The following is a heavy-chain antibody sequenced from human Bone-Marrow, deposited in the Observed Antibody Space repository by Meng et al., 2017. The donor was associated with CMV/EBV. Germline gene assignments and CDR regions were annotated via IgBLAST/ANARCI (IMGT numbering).Heavy chain of an antibody. CDR1: GASISGSNYY. CDR3: ARDRGPGGIVVVPAAHGAFDI. J-gene: IGHJ3*02. Sequence: SETLSLTCTVSGASISGSNYYWGWIRQPPGKGLEWIASIYYSGSTYYNPSLKSRVTISVDTSKNQFSLKLTSVTAADTAVYYCARDRGPGGIVVVPAAHGAFDIWGQGTMVTVSS. V-gene: IGHV4-39*07. CDR2: IYYSGST. D-gene: IGHD2-2*01.